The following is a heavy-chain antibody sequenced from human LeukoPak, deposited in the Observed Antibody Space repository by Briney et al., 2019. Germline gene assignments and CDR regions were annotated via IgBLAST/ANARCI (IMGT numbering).Heavy chain of an antibody. D-gene: IGHD4-23*01. Sequence: SETLSLTCTVSGASISTYYWSWIRQPPGKGLEWVGYIYYSGSTNYNPSLKSRLTISVDTSKNQFSLKLNSVTATDTAVYYCARVADYGGNGGYYYYYYYMDVWGKGTTVTVSS. CDR1: GASISTYY. CDR2: IYYSGST. CDR3: ARVADYGGNGGYYYYYYYMDV. V-gene: IGHV4-59*01. J-gene: IGHJ6*03.